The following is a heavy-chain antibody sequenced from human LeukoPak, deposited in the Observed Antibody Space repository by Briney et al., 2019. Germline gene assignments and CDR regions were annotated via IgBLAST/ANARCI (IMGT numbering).Heavy chain of an antibody. V-gene: IGHV4-30-2*01. D-gene: IGHD3-3*02. CDR1: GGSISSGGYY. CDR3: ARHFWSGYEIDY. CDR2: IYHSGST. Sequence: SETLSLTCTVSGGSISSGGYYWSWIRQPPGKGLEWIGYIYHSGSTYYNPSLKSRVTISVDRSKNQFSLKLSSVTAADTAVYYCARHFWSGYEIDYWGQGTLVTVSS. J-gene: IGHJ4*02.